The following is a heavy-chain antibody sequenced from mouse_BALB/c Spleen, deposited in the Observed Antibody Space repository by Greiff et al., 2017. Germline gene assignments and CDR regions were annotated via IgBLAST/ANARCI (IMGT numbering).Heavy chain of an antibody. CDR3: TRTYYGYDEGAMDY. Sequence: VQLQESGAELVKPGASVKLSCKASGYTFTSYWMHWVKQRPGRGLEWIGRIDPNSGGTKYNEKFKSKATLTVDKPSSTAYMQLSSLTSEDSAVYYCTRTYYGYDEGAMDYWGQGTSVTVSS. V-gene: IGHV1S36*01. J-gene: IGHJ4*01. CDR1: GYTFTSYW. CDR2: IDPNSGGT. D-gene: IGHD2-9*01.